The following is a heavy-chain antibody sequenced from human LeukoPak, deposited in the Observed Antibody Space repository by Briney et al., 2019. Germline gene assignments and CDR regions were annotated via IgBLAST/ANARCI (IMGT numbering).Heavy chain of an antibody. CDR1: GASISGSDYS. J-gene: IGHJ4*02. Sequence: PSETLSLTCSVSGASISGSDYSWAWIRQPPGKGLEWIGTIDDSGSTYYNPSLKSRLTMSVDTSKNQFSLNLNSVNAADTALYYCARNVVSLNSNGFYYSDYWGQGSLLIVSS. CDR3: ARNVVSLNSNGFYYSDY. CDR2: IDDSGST. V-gene: IGHV4-39*01. D-gene: IGHD6-19*01.